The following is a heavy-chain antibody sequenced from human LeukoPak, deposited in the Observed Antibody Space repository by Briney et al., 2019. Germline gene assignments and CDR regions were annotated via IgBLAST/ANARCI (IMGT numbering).Heavy chain of an antibody. V-gene: IGHV3-33*01. CDR1: GFTFSSYG. CDR3: ARGGGAVSGYSLGGEDYYFDY. D-gene: IGHD3-3*01. Sequence: QPGRSLRLSCAASGFTFSSYGMHWVRQAPGKGLEWVAVIWYDGSNKYYADSVKGRFTISRDNSKNTLYLQMNSLRAEDTALYYCARGGGAVSGYSLGGEDYYFDYWGQGTLVTVSS. CDR2: IWYDGSNK. J-gene: IGHJ4*02.